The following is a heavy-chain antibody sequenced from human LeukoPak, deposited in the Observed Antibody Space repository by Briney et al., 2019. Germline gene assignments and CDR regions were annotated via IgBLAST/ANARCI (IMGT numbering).Heavy chain of an antibody. CDR2: MNPNSGNT. CDR3: ARNRNYDFWSGYGDYYYGMDV. V-gene: IGHV1-8*01. CDR1: GYTFTSYD. Sequence: ASVKVSCTASGYTFTSYDINWVRQATGQGLAWMGWMNPNSGNTGYAQKFQGRVTMTRNTTISTAYMELSSLRSEDTAVYYCARNRNYDFWSGYGDYYYGMDVWGQGTTVTVSS. D-gene: IGHD3-3*01. J-gene: IGHJ6*02.